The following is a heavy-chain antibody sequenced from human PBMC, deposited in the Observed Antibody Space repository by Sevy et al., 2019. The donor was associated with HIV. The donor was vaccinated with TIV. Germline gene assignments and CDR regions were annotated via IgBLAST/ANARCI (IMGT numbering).Heavy chain of an antibody. Sequence: GGSLRLSCAASGFTFSSYSMNWVRQAPGKGLEWVSSITTGSTYMYYADSVKGRFTISRDNAKNALYLQMNSLRAEDTAIYYCARDTADTSSSVDLPDLDYWGQGTLVTVSS. V-gene: IGHV3-21*01. D-gene: IGHD6-6*01. CDR3: ARDTADTSSSVDLPDLDY. J-gene: IGHJ4*02. CDR2: ITTGSTYM. CDR1: GFTFSSYS.